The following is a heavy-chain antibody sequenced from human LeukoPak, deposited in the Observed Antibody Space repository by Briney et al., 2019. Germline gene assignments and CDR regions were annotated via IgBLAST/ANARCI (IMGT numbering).Heavy chain of an antibody. Sequence: PGGSLRLSCAASGFTFSSYGMHWVRQAPGKGLEWVAFIRYDGSNKHYADSVKGRFTISRDNSKNTLYLQMNSLRAEDTAVYYCAKRGDTAMVTDYWGQGTLVTVSS. CDR2: IRYDGSNK. CDR3: AKRGDTAMVTDY. V-gene: IGHV3-30*02. D-gene: IGHD5-18*01. J-gene: IGHJ4*02. CDR1: GFTFSSYG.